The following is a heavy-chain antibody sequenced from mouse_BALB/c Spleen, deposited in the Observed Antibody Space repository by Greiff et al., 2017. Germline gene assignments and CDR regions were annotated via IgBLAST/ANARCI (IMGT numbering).Heavy chain of an antibody. D-gene: IGHD2-1*01. V-gene: IGHV5-6-3*01. J-gene: IGHJ2*01. Sequence: EVKVVESGGGLVQPGGSLKLSCAASGFTFSSYGMSWVRQTPDKRLELVATINSNGGSTYYPDSVKGRFTIFRDNAKNTLYLQMSSLKSEDTAMYYCARTDGKGFDYWGQGTTLTVSS. CDR1: GFTFSSYG. CDR3: ARTDGKGFDY. CDR2: INSNGGST.